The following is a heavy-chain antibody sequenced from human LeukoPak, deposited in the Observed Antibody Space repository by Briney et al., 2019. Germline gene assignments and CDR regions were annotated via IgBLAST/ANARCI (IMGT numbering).Heavy chain of an antibody. CDR2: INPNSGGT. CDR3: ARGDGDYYDSSGYLLLDY. D-gene: IGHD3-22*01. J-gene: IGHJ4*02. CDR1: GYTFTSYV. Sequence: ASVKVSCKASGYTFTSYVMHWVRQAPGQRLEWMGRINPNSGGTNYAQKFQGRVTMTRDTSISTAYMELSRLRSDDTAVYYCARGDGDYYDSSGYLLLDYWGQGTLVTVSS. V-gene: IGHV1-2*06.